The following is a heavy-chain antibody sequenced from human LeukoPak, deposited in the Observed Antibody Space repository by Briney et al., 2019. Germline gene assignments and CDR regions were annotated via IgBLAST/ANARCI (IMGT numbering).Heavy chain of an antibody. D-gene: IGHD4-17*01. CDR3: ARDIGDYDYSYGMDV. J-gene: IGHJ6*02. Sequence: SGGSLRLSCAASGFSFGSYRMNWVRQAPGKGLEWVANINLDGSEKYYVDSVKGRFTISRDNAKNSLFLQMNSLRAEDTAVYYCARDIGDYDYSYGMDVWGQGPTVTVSS. CDR2: INLDGSEK. CDR1: GFSFGSYR. V-gene: IGHV3-7*01.